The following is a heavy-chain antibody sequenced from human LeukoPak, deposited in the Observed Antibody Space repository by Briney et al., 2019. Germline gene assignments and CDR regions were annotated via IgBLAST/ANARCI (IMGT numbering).Heavy chain of an antibody. Sequence: PETLSLTCTVSGGSISSSSYYWGWIRQPPGKGLEWIGSIYYSGSTYYTPSLKSRVTISVDTSKNQFSLKLSSVTAADTAVYYCARQSWSGYSYYYYYMDVWGKGTTVTVSS. J-gene: IGHJ6*03. CDR2: IYYSGST. CDR3: ARQSWSGYSYYYYYMDV. CDR1: GGSISSSSYY. V-gene: IGHV4-39*01. D-gene: IGHD1-14*01.